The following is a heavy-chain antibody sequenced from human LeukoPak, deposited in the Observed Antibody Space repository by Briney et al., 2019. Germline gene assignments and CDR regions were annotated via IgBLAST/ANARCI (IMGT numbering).Heavy chain of an antibody. CDR1: GFTFSSYG. J-gene: IGHJ4*02. CDR2: IWYDGSNK. CDR3: ARDVYDYVWGSYHHFDY. Sequence: GGSLRLSCAASGFTFSSYGMHWVRQAPGKGLEWVAVIWYDGSNKYYADSVKGRFTISRDNSKNTLYLQTNSLRAEDTAVYYCARDVYDYVWGSYHHFDYWGQGTLVTVSS. V-gene: IGHV3-33*01. D-gene: IGHD3-16*02.